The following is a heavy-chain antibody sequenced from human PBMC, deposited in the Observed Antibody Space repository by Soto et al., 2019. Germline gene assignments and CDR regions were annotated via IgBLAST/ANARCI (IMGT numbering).Heavy chain of an antibody. CDR2: IIPIFGTA. V-gene: IGHV1-69*13. CDR3: ARSSYYYDSSGYYYWYFDL. J-gene: IGHJ2*01. Sequence: VASVKVSCKASGGTFSSYAISWVRQAPGQGLEWMGGIIPIFGTANYAQKFQGRVTITADESTSTAYMELSSLRSEDTAVYYCARSSYYYDSSGYYYWYFDLWGRGTLVTVSS. D-gene: IGHD3-22*01. CDR1: GGTFSSYA.